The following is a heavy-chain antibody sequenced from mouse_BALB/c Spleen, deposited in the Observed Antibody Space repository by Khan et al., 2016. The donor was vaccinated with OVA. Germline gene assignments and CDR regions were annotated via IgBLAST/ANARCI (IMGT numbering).Heavy chain of an antibody. D-gene: IGHD1-1*01. V-gene: IGHV3-2*02. J-gene: IGHJ3*01. Sequence: EVKLLESGPGLVKPSQSLSLTCTVTGYSITSDYAWNWIRQFPGNKLEWMGFISYSGSTSYKSSLKSRIFITRDTSKNQFFLQLNSVTTEDTATYYCARGTVGRFAYWGQGTLDTVSA. CDR1: GYSITSDYA. CDR3: ARGTVGRFAY. CDR2: ISYSGST.